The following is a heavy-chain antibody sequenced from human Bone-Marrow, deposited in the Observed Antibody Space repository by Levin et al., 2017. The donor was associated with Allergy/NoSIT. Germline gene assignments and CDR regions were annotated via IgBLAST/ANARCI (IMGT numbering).Heavy chain of an antibody. CDR1: GYTFTDFY. V-gene: IGHV1-2*06. Sequence: GASVKVSCKASGYTFTDFYIHWVRQAPGQGLEWMGRISPKSGVTNYAQKFKGRVTVTRDTSSSTVHLELSRLTSDDTAVYFCARVYQMLFGGPTSDYWGQGTLVTVSS. CDR2: ISPKSGVT. J-gene: IGHJ4*02. D-gene: IGHD2-2*01. CDR3: ARVYQMLFGGPTSDY.